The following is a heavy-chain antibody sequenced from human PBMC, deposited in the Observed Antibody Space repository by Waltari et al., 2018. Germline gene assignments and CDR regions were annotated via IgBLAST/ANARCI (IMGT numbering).Heavy chain of an antibody. CDR3: ARVGNRVATIWDAFDI. V-gene: IGHV5-51*03. Sequence: EVQLVQSGAEEKKPGEALKISCKGAGYSITSDWIGGVRQMPGKGLEWVGIICPGDSDTRYRPSFHGQVTISSHKSISTAYLQWISLKASDPAMYYCARVGNRVATIWDAFDIWGQGTMVTVSS. CDR2: ICPGDSDT. J-gene: IGHJ3*02. CDR1: GYSITSDW. D-gene: IGHD5-12*01.